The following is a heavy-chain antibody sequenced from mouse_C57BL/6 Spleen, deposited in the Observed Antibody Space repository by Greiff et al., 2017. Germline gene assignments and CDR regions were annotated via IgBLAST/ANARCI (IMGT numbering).Heavy chain of an antibody. CDR2: ISSGGSTI. CDR3: ARRCYSNPYYYARDY. D-gene: IGHD2-5*01. Sequence: EVKLVESGGGLVKPGGSLKLSCAASGFTFSDYGMHWVRQAPEKGLEWVAYISSGGSTIYYADTVKGRFTISSDTAKNTLFLQMTSLRSEDTAMXYCARRCYSNPYYYARDYWGQGTSGTVSS. CDR1: GFTFSDYG. J-gene: IGHJ4*01. V-gene: IGHV5-17*01.